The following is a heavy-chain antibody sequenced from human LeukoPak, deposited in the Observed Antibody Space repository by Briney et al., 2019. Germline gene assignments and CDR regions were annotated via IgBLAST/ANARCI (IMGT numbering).Heavy chain of an antibody. CDR1: GFTFSSYW. J-gene: IGHJ4*02. Sequence: GGSLRLSCAASGFTFSSYWMSWVRQAPGKGLEWVANIKQDGSEKYYVDSVKGRFTISRDNAKNSLYLQMNSLRAEDTAVYYCARAYSGSYSLLFDYWGQGTLVTVSS. CDR2: IKQDGSEK. CDR3: ARAYSGSYSLLFDY. V-gene: IGHV3-7*01. D-gene: IGHD1-26*01.